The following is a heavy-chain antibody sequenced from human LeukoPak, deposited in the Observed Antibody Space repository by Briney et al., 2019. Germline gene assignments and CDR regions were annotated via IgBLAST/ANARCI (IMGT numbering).Heavy chain of an antibody. Sequence: GGSLRLSCAASGFTFSNAWMSWVRQAPGKGLEWVAVISYDGSNKYYADSVKGRFTISRDNSKNTLYLQMNSLRAEDTAVYYCARFDIVVVTAAPAIDYWGQGTLVTVSS. CDR2: ISYDGSNK. D-gene: IGHD2-21*02. CDR3: ARFDIVVVTAAPAIDY. J-gene: IGHJ4*02. V-gene: IGHV3-30-3*01. CDR1: GFTFSNAW.